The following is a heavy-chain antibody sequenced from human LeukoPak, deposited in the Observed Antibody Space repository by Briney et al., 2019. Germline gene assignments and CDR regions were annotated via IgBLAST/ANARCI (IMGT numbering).Heavy chain of an antibody. D-gene: IGHD3/OR15-3a*01. Sequence: PSETLSLTCTVSGGSISRSSHYWGFIRQPPGEGLEWIGSVFYTGNTYYNPSLKSRVTISVDISNNQFSLKLSSATAADAAVYYCVGADLYFYNMDVWGKGPRSPSP. V-gene: IGHV4-39*01. J-gene: IGHJ6*03. CDR1: GGSISRSSHY. CDR2: VFYTGNT. CDR3: VGADLYFYNMDV.